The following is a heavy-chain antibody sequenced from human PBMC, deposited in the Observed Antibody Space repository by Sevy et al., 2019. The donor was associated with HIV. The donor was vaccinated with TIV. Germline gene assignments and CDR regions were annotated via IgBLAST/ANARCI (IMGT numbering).Heavy chain of an antibody. Sequence: ASVKVSCKVSGYTLTKLSMHWVRQTPGKGLEWMTTFDPEDGDPEDGKTIYAQKFLGRVTMTEDTSTDTAYMELSSLRSEDTAVYYCATTKDCYDSNCYPFDSWGQGTLVTVS. CDR1: GYTLTKLS. V-gene: IGHV1-24*01. J-gene: IGHJ4*02. CDR2: FDPEDGDPEDGKT. CDR3: ATTKDCYDSNCYPFDS. D-gene: IGHD3-22*01.